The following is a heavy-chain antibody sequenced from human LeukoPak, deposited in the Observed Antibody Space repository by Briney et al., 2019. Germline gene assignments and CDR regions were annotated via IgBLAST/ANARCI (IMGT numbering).Heavy chain of an antibody. D-gene: IGHD3-10*01. J-gene: IGHJ4*02. V-gene: IGHV1-69*01. CDR1: GGTFSSYA. Sequence: SVKVSCKASGGTFSSYAISWVRQAPGQGLEWMGGIIPIFGTANYAQKFQGRVTITANESTSTAYMELSSLRSEDTAVYYCASGKYYYGSGSYPYGGYYFDYWGQGTLVTVSS. CDR2: IIPIFGTA. CDR3: ASGKYYYGSGSYPYGGYYFDY.